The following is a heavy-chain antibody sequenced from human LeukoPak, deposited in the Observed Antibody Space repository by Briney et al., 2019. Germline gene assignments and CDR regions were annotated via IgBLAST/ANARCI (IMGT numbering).Heavy chain of an antibody. CDR2: ISSSSGTK. D-gene: IGHD3-22*01. J-gene: IGHJ4*02. CDR3: AKGEYYYDSSGYYNEFDY. CDR1: GFTFSSYS. V-gene: IGHV3-48*01. Sequence: GGSLRLSCAASGFTFSSYSMNWLRQAPGKGLEWVSYISSSSGTKYYADSVKGRFTISRDNAKRSLFLQMNSLRAEDTAVYYCAKGEYYYDSSGYYNEFDYWGQGTLVTVSS.